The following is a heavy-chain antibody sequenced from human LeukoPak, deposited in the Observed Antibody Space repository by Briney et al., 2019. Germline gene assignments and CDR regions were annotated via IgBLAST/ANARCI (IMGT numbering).Heavy chain of an antibody. CDR1: GGTFSSYA. Sequence: SVKVSCKASGGTFSSYAISWVRQAPGQGLEWMGRIIPILGIANYAQKFQGRVTITADKSTSTAYMELSSLRSEDTAVYYCARDTGSVVVVTAIPYYFDYWGQGTLVTVSS. CDR3: ARDTGSVVVVTAIPYYFDY. D-gene: IGHD2-21*02. V-gene: IGHV1-69*04. CDR2: IIPILGIA. J-gene: IGHJ4*02.